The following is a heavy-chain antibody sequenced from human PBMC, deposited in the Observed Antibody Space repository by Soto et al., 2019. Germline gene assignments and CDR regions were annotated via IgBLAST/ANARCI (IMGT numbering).Heavy chain of an antibody. D-gene: IGHD3-10*01. J-gene: IGHJ4*02. Sequence: EVQLLESGGGLVQPGGSLRLSCAASGFTFGSYAMSWVRQAPGKVLEWVSLISGTGDSSEYANSVKGRFTISRDYYETKVFLQMNSLRADDTAVSFCAKDNGNYGSGSFSQWGQGTLVTFSS. CDR3: AKDNGNYGSGSFSQ. CDR2: ISGTGDSS. CDR1: GFTFGSYA. V-gene: IGHV3-23*01.